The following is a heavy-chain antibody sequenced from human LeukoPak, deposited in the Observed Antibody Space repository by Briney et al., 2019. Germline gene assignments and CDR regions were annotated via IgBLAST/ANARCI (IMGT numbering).Heavy chain of an antibody. CDR3: ARNYYDSSGYSVALEY. CDR1: GYTFTNYW. Sequence: GDSLKISCEGFGYTFTNYWIDWVRQMPGKGLEWMGVIYPGDSDIRYNPSFQGQVTISADKSISTVYLQWSSLKASDTAIYYCARNYYDSSGYSVALEYWGQGTLVTVSS. D-gene: IGHD3-22*01. V-gene: IGHV5-51*01. CDR2: IYPGDSDI. J-gene: IGHJ4*02.